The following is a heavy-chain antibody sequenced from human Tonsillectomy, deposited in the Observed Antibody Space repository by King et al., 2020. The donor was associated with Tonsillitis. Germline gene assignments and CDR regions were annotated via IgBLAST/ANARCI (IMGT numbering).Heavy chain of an antibody. J-gene: IGHJ6*02. D-gene: IGHD4-17*01. CDR2: ISFDGSEE. V-gene: IGHV3-30-3*02. CDR1: GFSFSTYA. CDR3: AKTTVTWNRYYYGLDV. Sequence: VQLVESGGGVVQPGGSLTLSCAASGFSFSTYAMHWVRQAPGKGLEWVALISFDGSEEFYTESVKGRFSISRDTSSKTLSLQMNSLRPEDTALYFCAKTTVTWNRYYYGLDVWGQGTTVTVSS.